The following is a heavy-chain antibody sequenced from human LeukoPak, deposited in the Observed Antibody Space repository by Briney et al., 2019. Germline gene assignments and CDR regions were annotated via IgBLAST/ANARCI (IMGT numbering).Heavy chain of an antibody. V-gene: IGHV4-61*01. J-gene: IGHJ4*02. Sequence: SEPLSLTCTVSGGSVSSGSFYWRWIRQPPGKGLDWIGYIDYSGSGNYNPSLKSRVTISVATSKNQFSLKVSSVTAAKTAVYYCARIPVGTAFDSWGQGTLVTVSS. CDR2: IDYSGSG. D-gene: IGHD1-26*01. CDR1: GGSVSSGSFY. CDR3: ARIPVGTAFDS.